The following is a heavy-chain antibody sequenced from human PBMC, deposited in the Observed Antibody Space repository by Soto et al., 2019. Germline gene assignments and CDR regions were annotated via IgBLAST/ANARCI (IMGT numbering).Heavy chain of an antibody. D-gene: IGHD1-1*01. V-gene: IGHV5-10-1*01. CDR2: IDPSDSYT. Sequence: PGESLKISCKGSGYSFTSYWISWVRQMPGKGLEWMGRIDPSDSYTNYSPSFQGHVTISADKSISTAYLQWSSLKASDTAMYYCARRYITSAYYYYYYGMDVWGQGTTVTVSS. J-gene: IGHJ6*02. CDR3: ARRYITSAYYYYYYGMDV. CDR1: GYSFTSYW.